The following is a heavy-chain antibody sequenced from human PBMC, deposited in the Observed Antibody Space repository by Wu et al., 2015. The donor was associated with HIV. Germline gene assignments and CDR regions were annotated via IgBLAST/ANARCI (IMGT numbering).Heavy chain of an antibody. J-gene: IGHJ3*02. V-gene: IGHV1-69*05. CDR1: GGTFSSYA. CDR2: IIPIFGTA. Sequence: QVQLVQSGAEVKKPGSSVKVSCKASGGTFSSYAISWVRQAPGQGLEWMGGIIPIFGTANYAQKFQGRVTITTDESTSTAYMELSSLRSEDTAVYYCATLTPGPYDSSGYWAAFDIWGQGDNGHRLF. CDR3: ATLTPGPYDSSGYWAAFDI. D-gene: IGHD3-22*01.